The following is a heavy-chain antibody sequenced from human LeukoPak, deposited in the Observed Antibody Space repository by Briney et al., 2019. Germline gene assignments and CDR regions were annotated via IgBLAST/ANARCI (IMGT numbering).Heavy chain of an antibody. CDR1: GFTFSGSA. D-gene: IGHD3-16*01. CDR2: IRSKANSYAT. CDR3: TGGGRAGDYYYGMDV. J-gene: IGHJ6*02. V-gene: IGHV3-73*01. Sequence: PGGSLRLSCAASGFTFSGSAMHCVRQASGKGLEWVGRIRSKANSYATAYAASVKGRFTISGDDSKNTAYLQMNSLKTEDTAVYYCTGGGRAGDYYYGMDVWGQGTTVTVSS.